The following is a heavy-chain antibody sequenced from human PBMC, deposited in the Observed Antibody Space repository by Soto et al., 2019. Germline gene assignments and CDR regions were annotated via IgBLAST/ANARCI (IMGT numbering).Heavy chain of an antibody. CDR3: AKEGPITNWYFDY. J-gene: IGHJ4*02. Sequence: QVQLVEPGGGVVQPGRSLRLSCAASGFTFSSYGMHWVRQAPGKGLEWVTVISYDGKVAYYADSVKGRFTISRDNSKNTLYLQMNSLRTEATAMYYCAKEGPITNWYFDYWGQGTLVTVSS. CDR2: ISYDGKVA. CDR1: GFTFSSYG. D-gene: IGHD1-1*01. V-gene: IGHV3-30*18.